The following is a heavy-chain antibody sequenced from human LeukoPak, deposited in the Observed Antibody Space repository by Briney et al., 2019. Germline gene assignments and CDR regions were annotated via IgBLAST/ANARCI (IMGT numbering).Heavy chain of an antibody. CDR1: GYRFTNYW. V-gene: IGHV5-51*01. D-gene: IGHD3-10*01. J-gene: IGHJ4*02. CDR2: IYPGDADA. Sequence: GESLQISCKGSGYRFTNYWIAWVRQMPGQGLEWMGIIYPGDADARYSPSFQGQVTISSDKSSTTAYLQWGSLKASDSAMYYCARRTYYSGSGSYYNLYYFDYWGQGTLVTVSS. CDR3: ARRTYYSGSGSYYNLYYFDY.